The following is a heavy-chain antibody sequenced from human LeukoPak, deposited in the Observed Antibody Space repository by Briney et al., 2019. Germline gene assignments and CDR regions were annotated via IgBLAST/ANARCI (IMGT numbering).Heavy chain of an antibody. J-gene: IGHJ4*02. D-gene: IGHD2-15*01. V-gene: IGHV3-23*01. CDR1: GFTFSSYA. CDR2: ISGSGGST. CDR3: ARVKRDCSGGSCYSYDY. Sequence: GGSLRLSCAASGFTFSSYAMSWVRQAPGKGLEWVSVISGSGGSTHYADSVKGRFTISRDNSKNTLYLQMNSLRAEDTAVYYCARVKRDCSGGSCYSYDYWGQGTLVTVSS.